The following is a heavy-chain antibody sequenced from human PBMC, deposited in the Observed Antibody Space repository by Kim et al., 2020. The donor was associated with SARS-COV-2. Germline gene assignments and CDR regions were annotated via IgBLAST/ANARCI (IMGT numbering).Heavy chain of an antibody. D-gene: IGHD2-8*01. Sequence: GGSLRLSCAASGFTFSTYWMNWVRQVPGKGLVWLSRINGDGSDTTYADSVKGRFTISRDNAKNMLYLQLNSLRAEDTALYYSARPLSGTNCYDYWGQGTL. J-gene: IGHJ4*02. CDR2: INGDGSDT. CDR1: GFTFSTYW. CDR3: ARPLSGTNCYDY. V-gene: IGHV3-74*01.